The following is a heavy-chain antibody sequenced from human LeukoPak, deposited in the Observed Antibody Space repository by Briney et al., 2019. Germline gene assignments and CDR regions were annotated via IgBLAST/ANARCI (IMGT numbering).Heavy chain of an antibody. J-gene: IGHJ4*02. CDR1: GGSISSYY. CDR3: ARGYYYDSSGYSLGL. CDR2: IYTSGNT. Sequence: SETLSLTCTVSGGSISSYYWSWIRQPAGKGLEWIGRIYTSGNTNYNPSLKSRVTMSVDTSKNQFSLKLSSVTAADTAVYYCARGYYYDSSGYSLGLWGQGTLVTVSS. V-gene: IGHV4-4*07. D-gene: IGHD3-22*01.